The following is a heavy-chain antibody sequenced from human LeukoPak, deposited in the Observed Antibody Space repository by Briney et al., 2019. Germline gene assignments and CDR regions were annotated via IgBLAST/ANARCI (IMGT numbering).Heavy chain of an antibody. CDR3: AEVGRGNLRYFDY. V-gene: IGHV3-23*01. J-gene: IGHJ4*02. CDR2: ISGSGGST. CDR1: AFTVSSYA. Sequence: GSLRLSCAASAFTVSSYAMSWVRQAPGNALEWVSAISGSGGSTYYAGSVKGRFTISRDNSKNTLYLQINSLRAEDTAVYYCAEVGRGNLRYFDYWGQGTLVTVSS. D-gene: IGHD1-26*01.